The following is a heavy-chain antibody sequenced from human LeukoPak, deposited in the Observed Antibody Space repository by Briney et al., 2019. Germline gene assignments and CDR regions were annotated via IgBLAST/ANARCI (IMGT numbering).Heavy chain of an antibody. CDR2: INPENGDT. V-gene: IGHV1-2*02. Sequence: ASVKVSCKASGYTFTSYDINWVRQAPGQGLEWMGWINPENGDTNYAQKFQGRVTMTRDTSISTVYMELNRLTSDDTALYYCARVGYCSGDRCYLHFDYWGQGTLVTVSS. J-gene: IGHJ4*02. D-gene: IGHD2-15*01. CDR1: GYTFTSYD. CDR3: ARVGYCSGDRCYLHFDY.